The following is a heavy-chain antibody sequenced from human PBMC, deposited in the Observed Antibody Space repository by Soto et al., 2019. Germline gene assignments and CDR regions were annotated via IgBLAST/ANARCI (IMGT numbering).Heavy chain of an antibody. CDR3: ARDGRDYYDFWSGYYTEVYGMDV. CDR2: INPNSGGT. CDR1: GYTFTGYY. D-gene: IGHD3-3*01. J-gene: IGHJ6*02. Sequence: ASVKVSCKASGYTFTGYYMHWVRQAPGQGLEWMGWINPNSGGTNYAQKFQGWVTMTRDTSISTAYMELSRLRSDNTAVYYCARDGRDYYDFWSGYYTEVYGMDVWGQGTTVTVSS. V-gene: IGHV1-2*04.